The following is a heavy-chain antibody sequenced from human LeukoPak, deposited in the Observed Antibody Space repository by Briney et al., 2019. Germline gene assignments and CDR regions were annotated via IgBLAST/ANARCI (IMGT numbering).Heavy chain of an antibody. CDR1: GYTFTSYG. Sequence: GASVKVSCKASGYTFTSYGISWVRQAPGQGLEWMGWISAYNGNTNYAQKLQGRVTMTTDTSTSTAYMELRSLRSDDTAVYYCARGPDYDFWSGYYTGTNWFDPWGQGTLVTVSS. D-gene: IGHD3-3*01. CDR3: ARGPDYDFWSGYYTGTNWFDP. V-gene: IGHV1-18*01. CDR2: ISAYNGNT. J-gene: IGHJ5*02.